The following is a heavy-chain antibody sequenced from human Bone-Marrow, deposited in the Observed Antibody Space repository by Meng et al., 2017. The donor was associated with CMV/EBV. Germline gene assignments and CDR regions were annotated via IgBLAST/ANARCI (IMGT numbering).Heavy chain of an antibody. Sequence: ASVKISCKASGFTFNNYGINWVRQAPGQGLEWMGWVIVYNGNTHFAQRFQGRVTWTTDTSTTTAYMELESLKSDDTTVYYCARADYGDSKEITYWGQGTLVTVSS. CDR3: ARADYGDSKEITY. CDR1: GFTFNNYG. D-gene: IGHD4-17*01. V-gene: IGHV1-18*01. J-gene: IGHJ4*02. CDR2: VIVYNGNT.